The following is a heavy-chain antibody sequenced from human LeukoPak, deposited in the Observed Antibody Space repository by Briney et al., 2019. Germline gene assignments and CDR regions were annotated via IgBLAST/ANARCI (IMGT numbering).Heavy chain of an antibody. CDR3: ARDLGQYYDTSDNWFDP. Sequence: GGSLRLSCAASGFTFSKYWMSRVRQAPGKGLECVANIKEDGSEKYYVDSVKGRFTISRDTAKNSLYLQMNSLRAEDTAVYYCARDLGQYYDTSDNWFDPWGQGTLVTVSS. CDR2: IKEDGSEK. J-gene: IGHJ5*02. D-gene: IGHD3-22*01. CDR1: GFTFSKYW. V-gene: IGHV3-7*01.